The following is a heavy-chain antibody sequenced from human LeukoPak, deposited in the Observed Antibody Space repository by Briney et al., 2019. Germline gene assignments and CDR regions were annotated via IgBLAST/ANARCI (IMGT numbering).Heavy chain of an antibody. Sequence: HPGGSLRLSCAASGFTFSNAWMSWVRQAPGKGLEWISYISNSGNTKYYADSVKGRFSISRDNANNSVYLQMNNLRAEDTAVYYCAAVIDYWGQGTLVTVSS. CDR3: AAVIDY. V-gene: IGHV3-48*04. CDR1: GFTFSNAW. CDR2: ISNSGNTK. J-gene: IGHJ4*02.